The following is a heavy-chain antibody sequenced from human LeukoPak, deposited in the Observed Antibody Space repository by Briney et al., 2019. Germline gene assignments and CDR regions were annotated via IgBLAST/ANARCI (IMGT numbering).Heavy chain of an antibody. CDR1: GFTFDDYA. CDR3: AKGISGSLPTPEWLPFQDYGMDV. Sequence: PGRSLRLSCAASGFTFDDYAMHWVRQAPGKGLEWVSGISWNSGSIGYADSVKGRFTISRDNAKNSLYLQMNSLRAEDTALYYCAKGISGSLPTPEWLPFQDYGMDVWGQGTTVTVSS. J-gene: IGHJ6*02. V-gene: IGHV3-9*01. CDR2: ISWNSGSI. D-gene: IGHD5-12*01.